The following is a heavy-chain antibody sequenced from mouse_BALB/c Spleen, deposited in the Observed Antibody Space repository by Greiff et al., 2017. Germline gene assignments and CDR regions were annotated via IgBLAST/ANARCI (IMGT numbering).Heavy chain of an antibody. CDR1: GFTFSSYA. J-gene: IGHJ4*01. Sequence: EVNVVESGGGLVKPGGSLKLSCAASGFTFSSYAMSWVRQTPEKRLEWVASISSGGSTYYPDSVKGRFTISRDNARNILYLQMSSLRSEDTARYYCARGPRYRSYALDYWGQGTSVTDSS. D-gene: IGHD2-14*01. V-gene: IGHV5-6-5*01. CDR3: ARGPRYRSYALDY. CDR2: ISSGGST.